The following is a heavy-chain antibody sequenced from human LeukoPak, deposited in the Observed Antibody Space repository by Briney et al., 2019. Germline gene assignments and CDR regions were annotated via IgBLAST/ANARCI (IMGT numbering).Heavy chain of an antibody. CDR2: INHSGST. Sequence: PSETLSLTCAVYGGSFSGYYWSWIRQPPGKGPECIGEINHSGSTNYNPSLKSRVTISVDTSKNQFSLKLSSVTAADTAVYYCARILKYYYDSSGYYSYFDYWGQGTLVTVSS. CDR3: ARILKYYYDSSGYYSYFDY. CDR1: GGSFSGYY. V-gene: IGHV4-34*01. J-gene: IGHJ4*02. D-gene: IGHD3-22*01.